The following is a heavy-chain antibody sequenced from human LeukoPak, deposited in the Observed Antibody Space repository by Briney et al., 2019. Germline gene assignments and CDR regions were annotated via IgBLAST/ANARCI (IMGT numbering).Heavy chain of an antibody. CDR1: GFTFSSYE. J-gene: IGHJ6*03. CDR3: ARLMRYYYYYMDV. Sequence: GGSLRLSCAASGFTFSSYEMNWVRQAPGKGLEWVSYISSSSSTIYYADSVKGRFTISRDNAKNSLYLQMNSLRAEDTAVYYCARLMRYYYYYMDVWGKGTTVTVSS. V-gene: IGHV3-48*03. CDR2: ISSSSSTI.